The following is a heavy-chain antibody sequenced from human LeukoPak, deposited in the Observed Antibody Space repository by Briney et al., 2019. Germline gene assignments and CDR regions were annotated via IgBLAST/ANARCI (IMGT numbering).Heavy chain of an antibody. CDR3: ARDGEQWLVHWFDP. D-gene: IGHD6-19*01. CDR1: GGSISSYY. J-gene: IGHJ5*02. V-gene: IGHV4-4*07. CDR2: IYTSGST. Sequence: SETLSLTCTVSGGSISSYYWSWIRQPAGKGLEWIGRIYTSGSTNYNPSLKSRVTMSVDTSKNQFSLKLSSVTAADTAVYYCARDGEQWLVHWFDPWGQGTLVTVSS.